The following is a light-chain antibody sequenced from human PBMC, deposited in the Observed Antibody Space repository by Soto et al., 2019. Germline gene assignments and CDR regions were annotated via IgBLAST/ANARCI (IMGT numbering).Light chain of an antibody. CDR2: EVN. Sequence: QSVLTQPASVSGSPGQSITISCTGTSSDVGAYTSVSWYQHHPGKAPKVIIYEVNKRPSGISNRFSGSKSVNTASLTISGLQPDDEAHYYRSSYTSDNRDYVFGTGTKVTVL. J-gene: IGLJ1*01. CDR1: SSDVGAYTS. CDR3: SSYTSDNRDYV. V-gene: IGLV2-14*01.